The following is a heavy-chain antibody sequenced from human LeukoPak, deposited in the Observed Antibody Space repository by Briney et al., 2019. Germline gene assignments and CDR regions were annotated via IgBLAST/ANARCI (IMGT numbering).Heavy chain of an antibody. D-gene: IGHD3-9*01. CDR2: ISTTSTYI. CDR3: ASPGSSLTGGPI. V-gene: IGHV3-21*01. CDR1: GFTFSNYA. Sequence: GGSLRLSCAASGFTFSNYAMTWVRQAPGKGLEWVSSISTTSTYIKYADSVKGRFTISRDNAGNSLYLQMNSLRAEDTAVYYCASPGSSLTGGPIWGQGSLVTVSA. J-gene: IGHJ4*02.